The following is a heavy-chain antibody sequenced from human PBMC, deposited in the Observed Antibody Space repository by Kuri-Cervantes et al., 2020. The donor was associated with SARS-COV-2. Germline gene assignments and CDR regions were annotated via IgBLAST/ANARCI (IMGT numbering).Heavy chain of an antibody. CDR1: GFTFSDYY. D-gene: IGHD1-26*01. Sequence: GESLKISCAASGFTFSDYYMSWIRQAPGKGLEWVSYISSSGSTIYYADSVKGRFTISRDNSKNTLYLQMNSLRAEDTAVYYCAKVVRGSYDYWGQGTLVTVSS. J-gene: IGHJ4*02. CDR3: AKVVRGSYDY. V-gene: IGHV3-11*01. CDR2: ISSSGSTI.